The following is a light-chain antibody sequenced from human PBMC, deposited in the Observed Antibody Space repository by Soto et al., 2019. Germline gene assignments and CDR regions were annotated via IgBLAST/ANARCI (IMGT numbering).Light chain of an antibody. V-gene: IGKV3-20*01. CDR2: GAS. CDR3: QQYGSSPWT. CDR1: QSVSRNN. Sequence: ETVLTQSPGTLSLSPGERATLSCRASQSVSRNNLVWYQQRPGQPPRLLIYGASSRATGIPDRYSGSGSGTDFTLTISRLEPQDFALYYCQQYGSSPWTFGQGTKVDIK. J-gene: IGKJ1*01.